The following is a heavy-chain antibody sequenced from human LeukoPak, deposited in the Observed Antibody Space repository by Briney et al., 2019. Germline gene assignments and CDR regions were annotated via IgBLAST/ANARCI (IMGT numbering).Heavy chain of an antibody. CDR2: IIPMFGSA. CDR3: ARVGRSRGSLPNSYYYMDV. CDR1: GDIFNSYS. Sequence: SVKVSCEASGDIFNSYSISWVRQAPGQGLEWMGGIIPMFGSANYAQTFQDRVTITTDQSTSTAYMELSSLSSEDTAVYYCARVGRSRGSLPNSYYYMDVWGTGTTVTVSS. J-gene: IGHJ6*03. V-gene: IGHV1-69*05. D-gene: IGHD1-26*01.